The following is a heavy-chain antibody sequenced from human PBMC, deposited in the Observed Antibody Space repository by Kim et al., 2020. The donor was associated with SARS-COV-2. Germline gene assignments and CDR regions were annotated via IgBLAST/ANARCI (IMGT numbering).Heavy chain of an antibody. CDR1: GFTFNNYA. V-gene: IGHV3-30*03. Sequence: GGSLRLSCAASGFTFNNYAIHWVRQAPGKGLEWVAFISYDGSNKYYADSMKGRCTISRDNFKNTLFLQMSSLRPEDTAVYYCTRRGVVGAFDSFDMWGQGTMVTVSS. CDR2: ISYDGSNK. D-gene: IGHD1-26*01. J-gene: IGHJ3*02. CDR3: TRRGVVGAFDSFDM.